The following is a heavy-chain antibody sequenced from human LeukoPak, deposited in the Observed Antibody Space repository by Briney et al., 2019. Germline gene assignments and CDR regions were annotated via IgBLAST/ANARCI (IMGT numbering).Heavy chain of an antibody. CDR2: IYGSDDK. V-gene: IGHV2-5*01. CDR1: GLSLSTSGVG. D-gene: IGHD6-6*01. CDR3: ARPSSSSAFDI. J-gene: IGHJ3*02. Sequence: SGPTLVNPTQPLTLTCTVSGLSLSTSGVGVGWIRQPPGKALEWLAVIYGSDDKRYSPSLKSRLTIARDTSKNQVVLTMTNMDPVDTAAYYCARPSSSSAFDIWGQGTMVTVSS.